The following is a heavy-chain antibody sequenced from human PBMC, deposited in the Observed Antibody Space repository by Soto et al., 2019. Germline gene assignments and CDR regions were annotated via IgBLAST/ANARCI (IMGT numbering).Heavy chain of an antibody. D-gene: IGHD3-3*01. V-gene: IGHV3-23*01. CDR3: AKGRDLYYFDC. J-gene: IGHJ4*02. CDR2: ISGSGGGT. CDR1: GFTFSNCA. Sequence: GGSLRLSCAASGFTFSNCAMSWVRQAPGKGLEWVSAISGSGGGTFYADSVKGRFTISRDNSKNTMYLQMNSLRAEDSAVYYCAKGRDLYYFDCWGQGTLVTVSS.